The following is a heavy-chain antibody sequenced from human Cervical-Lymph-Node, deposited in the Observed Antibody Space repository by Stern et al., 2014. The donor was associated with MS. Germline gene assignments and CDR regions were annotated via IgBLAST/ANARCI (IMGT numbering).Heavy chain of an antibody. CDR2: IYYSGIP. Sequence: QLQLQESGPGLVKPSQTLSLTCTVSGGSISSGSYYWGWIRQPPGKGLEWIGTIYYSGIPSYTPSLKSRLTISVDPSKNQFSRNLSSVTAADTAVYYCARSFPHYDILAGNRDINFDSWGQGTLVTVSS. CDR3: ARSFPHYDILAGNRDINFDS. J-gene: IGHJ4*02. D-gene: IGHD3-9*01. CDR1: GGSISSGSYY. V-gene: IGHV4-39*01.